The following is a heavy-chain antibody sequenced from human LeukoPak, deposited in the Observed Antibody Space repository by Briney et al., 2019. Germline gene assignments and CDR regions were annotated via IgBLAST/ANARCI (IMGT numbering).Heavy chain of an antibody. CDR2: INHSGST. D-gene: IGHD3-22*01. V-gene: IGHV4-34*01. CDR3: ARGLGDYDSSGYHHDY. CDR1: GGSFSGYY. Sequence: SETLSLTCAVYGGSFSGYYWSWIRQPPGKGLEWIGEINHSGSTNYNPSLKSRVTISVGTSKNQFSLKLSSVTAADTAVYYCARGLGDYDSSGYHHDYWGQGTLVTVSS. J-gene: IGHJ4*02.